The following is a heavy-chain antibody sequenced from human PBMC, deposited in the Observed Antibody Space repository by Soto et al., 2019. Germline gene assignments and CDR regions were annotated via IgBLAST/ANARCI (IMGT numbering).Heavy chain of an antibody. D-gene: IGHD6-19*01. V-gene: IGHV3-9*01. CDR3: AKDARSSGWAHFDY. CDR1: GFTFDDYA. CDR2: ISWNSGSI. Sequence: EVQLVESGGGLVQPGRSLRLSCAASGFTFDDYAMHWVRQAPGKGLEWVSGISWNSGSIGYADSVKGRFTISRDNAKNSLYLQMNSLRAEDTDLYYCAKDARSSGWAHFDYWGQGTLVTVSS. J-gene: IGHJ4*02.